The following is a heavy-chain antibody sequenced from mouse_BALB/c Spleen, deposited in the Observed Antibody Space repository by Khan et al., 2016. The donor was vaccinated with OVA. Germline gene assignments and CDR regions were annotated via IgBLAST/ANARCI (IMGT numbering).Heavy chain of an antibody. Sequence: QVQLQQPGAELVRPGVSVKISCKGSGYTFTDYVMHWVKQSHAKSLEWIGVMSTYYGDTNHNQKFKGKATMTVDKSSSTAYMERARLTSEDSAIXDCVRGSGESRFAYWGQGTLVTVSA. V-gene: IGHV1S137*01. D-gene: IGHD1-3*01. CDR2: MSTYYGDT. CDR1: GYTFTDYV. CDR3: VRGSGESRFAY. J-gene: IGHJ3*01.